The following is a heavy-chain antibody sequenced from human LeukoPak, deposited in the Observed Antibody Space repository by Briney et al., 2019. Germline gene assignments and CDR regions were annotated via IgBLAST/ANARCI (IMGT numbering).Heavy chain of an antibody. Sequence: PSETLSLTCTVSGGSISSRGYYWGWIRQPPEMGLEWIGSIFYGGRTYYYNPSLKTRVPISVDTSKNQCSLNLSSVTAADTAVYYCARFWKYYDTSGSPSGDWGQGTLVTVSS. CDR2: IFYGGRTY. CDR3: ARFWKYYDTSGSPSGD. D-gene: IGHD3-22*01. V-gene: IGHV4-39*01. J-gene: IGHJ4*02. CDR1: GGSISSRGYY.